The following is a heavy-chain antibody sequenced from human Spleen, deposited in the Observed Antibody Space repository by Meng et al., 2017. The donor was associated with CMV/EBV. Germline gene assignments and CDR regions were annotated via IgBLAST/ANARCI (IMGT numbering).Heavy chain of an antibody. V-gene: IGHV3-30*02. CDR3: AKDKANYYYYYGMDV. Sequence: GESLKISCAASGFTFSSYGMHWVRQAPGKGLEWVVVIWYDGSNKYYADSVKGRFTISRDNSKNTLYLQMNSLRAEDTAVYYCAKDKANYYYYYGMDVWGQGTTVTVSS. CDR2: IWYDGSNK. CDR1: GFTFSSYG. J-gene: IGHJ6*02.